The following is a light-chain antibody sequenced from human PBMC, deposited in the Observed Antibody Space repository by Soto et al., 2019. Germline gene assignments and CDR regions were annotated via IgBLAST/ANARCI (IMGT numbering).Light chain of an antibody. CDR2: AAS. J-gene: IGKJ5*01. CDR1: QDISNW. CDR3: QQYYSYPIT. Sequence: DIQLTQSPSSLSASVGNRVTITCRASQDISNWLAWYQQKPGKAPKLLIYAASTLESGVPSRFSGSGSGTDFTLTISSLQPEDFATYYCQQYYSYPITFGQGTRLEIK. V-gene: IGKV1D-16*01.